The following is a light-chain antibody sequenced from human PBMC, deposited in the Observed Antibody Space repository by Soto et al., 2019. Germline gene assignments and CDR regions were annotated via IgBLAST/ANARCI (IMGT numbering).Light chain of an antibody. Sequence: DIVMTQSPLSLPVTPGEPASISSRSSQSPLQGLGNNHWDWYVQKQGQSPQLLIYWGSNRASGVPDRFSGSGSGTDFTLKISRVEAEDVGVYYCMQGQQTPLTFGQGTRLEIK. J-gene: IGKJ5*01. CDR1: QSPLQGLGNNH. V-gene: IGKV2-28*01. CDR3: MQGQQTPLT. CDR2: WGS.